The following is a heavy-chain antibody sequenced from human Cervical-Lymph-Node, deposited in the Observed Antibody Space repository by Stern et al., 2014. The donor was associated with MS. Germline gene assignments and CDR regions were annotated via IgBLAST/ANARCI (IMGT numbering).Heavy chain of an antibody. V-gene: IGHV2-5*02. D-gene: IGHD5-12*01. CDR1: GFSLSTSGVG. CDR2: IYWDDDK. J-gene: IGHJ5*02. Sequence: QITLKESGPTLVKPTQTLTLTCTFSGFSLSTSGVGVGWIRQPPGKALEWLALIYWDDDKRYSPSLKSRLTITKDTSKNQVVLTMTNMDPVDTATYYCAHSETVDIVEKTWFDPWGQGTLVTVSS. CDR3: AHSETVDIVEKTWFDP.